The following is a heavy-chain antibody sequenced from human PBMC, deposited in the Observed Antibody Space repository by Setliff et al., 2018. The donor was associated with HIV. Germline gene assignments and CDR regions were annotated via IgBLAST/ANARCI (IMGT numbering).Heavy chain of an antibody. Sequence: PSETLSLTCTVSGGSISSGGYYWSWIRQHPGKGLEWIGYIHYSGSTYHNPSLKSRVSISVDTSKNQISLKLSSVTAADTAVYYCARVPTVVTFYYYMDVWGKGTTVTVSS. CDR1: GGSISSGGYY. D-gene: IGHD4-17*01. V-gene: IGHV4-31*03. CDR3: ARVPTVVTFYYYMDV. CDR2: IHYSGST. J-gene: IGHJ6*03.